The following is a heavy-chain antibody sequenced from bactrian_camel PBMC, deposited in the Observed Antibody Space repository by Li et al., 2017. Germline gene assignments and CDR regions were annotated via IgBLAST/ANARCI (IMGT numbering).Heavy chain of an antibody. J-gene: IGHJ4*01. CDR1: GFISSTDG. Sequence: HVQLVESGGGLVQPGGSLRPSCAASGFISSTDGMSWVRQAPGKGLEWVSSIYSDGENPTYPDSVKGRFVISRDNAKNTIYLQMNSLKSEDTALYYCASGGVHYHHESWGQGTQVTVS. V-gene: IGHV3-2*01. D-gene: IGHD2*01. CDR3: ASGGVHYHHES. CDR2: IYSDGENP.